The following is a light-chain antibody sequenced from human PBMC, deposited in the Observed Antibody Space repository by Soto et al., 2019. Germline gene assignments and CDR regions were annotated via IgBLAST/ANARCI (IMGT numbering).Light chain of an antibody. V-gene: IGKV1-9*01. CDR2: ASS. CDR1: QGIGTY. Sequence: DIYLTQSASSLSASVGHRFTVTCRASQGIGTYLVWYQQKRGKAPAVLIYASSTLQTGVPSRFSGSGSGTDFSLTISSLHPEDFATYYCQQVDSYPRTFGQGTKVDIK. CDR3: QQVDSYPRT. J-gene: IGKJ1*01.